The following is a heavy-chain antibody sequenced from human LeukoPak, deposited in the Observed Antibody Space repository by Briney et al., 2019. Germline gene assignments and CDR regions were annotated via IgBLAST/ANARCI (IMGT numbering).Heavy chain of an antibody. J-gene: IGHJ5*02. D-gene: IGHD1-1*01. V-gene: IGHV5-10-1*01. CDR2: IDPSDSYT. CDR3: ARQPEGTWFDP. Sequence: GESLGISCKGSGYSFTSNWISWVRQMPGKGLEWMGRIDPSDSYTNYSPSFQGHVTISADTSISTAYLQWSSLKASDTAMYYCARQPEGTWFDPWGQGTLVTVSS. CDR1: GYSFTSNW.